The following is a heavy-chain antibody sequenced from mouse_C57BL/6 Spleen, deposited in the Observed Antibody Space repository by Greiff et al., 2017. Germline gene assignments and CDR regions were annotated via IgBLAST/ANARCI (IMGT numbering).Heavy chain of an antibody. CDR3: ARKEVDGSSYGYAMDY. J-gene: IGHJ4*01. CDR2: ISSGSSTI. D-gene: IGHD1-1*01. CDR1: GFTFSDYG. V-gene: IGHV5-17*01. Sequence: EAQLVESGGGLVKPGGSLKLSCAASGFTFSDYGMHWVRQAPEKGLEWVAYISSGSSTIYYADKVKGRFTISRDNAKNTLFLQMTSLRSEDTAMYYCARKEVDGSSYGYAMDYWGQGTSVTVSS.